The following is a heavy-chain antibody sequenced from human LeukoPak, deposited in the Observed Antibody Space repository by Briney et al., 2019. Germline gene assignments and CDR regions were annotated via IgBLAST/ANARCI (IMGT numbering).Heavy chain of an antibody. J-gene: IGHJ4*02. CDR2: IIPIFGTA. CDR3: ARGSGWYSRRDGSITFDY. D-gene: IGHD6-19*01. CDR1: GYTFTSFG. Sequence: GASVKVSCKASGYTFTSFGIGWVRQAPGQGLEWMGGIIPIFGTANYAQKFQGRVTITADESTSTAYMELSSLRSEDTAVYYCARGSGWYSRRDGSITFDYWGQGTLVTVSS. V-gene: IGHV1-69*13.